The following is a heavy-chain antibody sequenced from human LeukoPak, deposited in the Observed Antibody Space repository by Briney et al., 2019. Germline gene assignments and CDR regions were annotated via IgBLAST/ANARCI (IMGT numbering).Heavy chain of an antibody. CDR3: ARDSDIDY. D-gene: IGHD2-21*01. Sequence: GGSLRLSCAASGFTFSRYWMTWVRQAPGKGPEWVANIKQDGSEIHYVDSVKGRFTISRDNAKNSLYLQMNSLRAEDTAVYYCARDSDIDYWGQGTLDTVSS. V-gene: IGHV3-7*04. CDR2: IKQDGSEI. J-gene: IGHJ4*02. CDR1: GFTFSRYW.